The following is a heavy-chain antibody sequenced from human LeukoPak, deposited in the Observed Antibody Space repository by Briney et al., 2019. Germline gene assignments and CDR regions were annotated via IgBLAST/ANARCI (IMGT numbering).Heavy chain of an antibody. D-gene: IGHD6-19*01. J-gene: IGHJ4*02. Sequence: GASVKVSCKASGYTFTNYYIHCVRQAPGQGLEWMGIISLLGGSVSYAQKFQGRVTMTRDMSTSTVYMELRSLRSDDTAVYYCARAQRYSSGWMACFDYWGQGTLVTVSS. CDR2: ISLLGGSV. CDR3: ARAQRYSSGWMACFDY. V-gene: IGHV1-46*01. CDR1: GYTFTNYY.